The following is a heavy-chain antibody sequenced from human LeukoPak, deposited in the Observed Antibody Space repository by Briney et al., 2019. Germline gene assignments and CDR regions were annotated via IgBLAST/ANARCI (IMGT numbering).Heavy chain of an antibody. D-gene: IGHD3-10*01. J-gene: IGHJ5*02. V-gene: IGHV4-59*01. CDR2: IYYSGST. CDR1: GGSISSYY. Sequence: SETLSLTCTVSGGSISSYYWSWVRQPPGKGLEWIGYIYYSGSTNYKPSLKSRVNISVDTSKKQFSLKLSSVTAADTAVYYCARGGYYGSGNDFRFDPWGQGTLVTVSS. CDR3: ARGGYYGSGNDFRFDP.